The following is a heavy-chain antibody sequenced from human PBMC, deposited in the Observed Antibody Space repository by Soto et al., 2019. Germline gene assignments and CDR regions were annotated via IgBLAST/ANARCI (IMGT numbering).Heavy chain of an antibody. V-gene: IGHV1-46*01. CDR3: AREPLITIFGVVTRYYFDY. CDR1: GYTFIHFG. CDR2: INPSGGST. D-gene: IGHD3-3*01. Sequence: GASVKVSCKTSGYTFIHFGISWVRQAPGQGLEWMGLINPSGGSTSYAQKFQGRVTMTRDTSTSTVYMELSSLRSEDTAVYYCAREPLITIFGVVTRYYFDYWGQGTLVTVSS. J-gene: IGHJ4*02.